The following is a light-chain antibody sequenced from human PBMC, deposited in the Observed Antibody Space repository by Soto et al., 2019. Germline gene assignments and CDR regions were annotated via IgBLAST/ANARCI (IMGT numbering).Light chain of an antibody. V-gene: IGLV1-40*01. CDR1: SSNLGAGYD. CDR3: QAYDNSLGVFVL. CDR2: DTF. J-gene: IGLJ3*02. Sequence: QSVLTQPPSVSGAPGQRVTLSCTGNSSNLGAGYDVHWYQQLPGTVPKLVIYDTFNRPSGVPDRFSGSKSGTSASLAITGLQAEDEADYYCQAYDNSLGVFVLFGGGTKLTVL.